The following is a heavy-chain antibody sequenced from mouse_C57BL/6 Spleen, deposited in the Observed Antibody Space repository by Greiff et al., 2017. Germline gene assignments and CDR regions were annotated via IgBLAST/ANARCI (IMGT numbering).Heavy chain of an antibody. V-gene: IGHV7-3*01. CDR1: GFTFTDYY. CDR3: ARYTIYYGYDGWYFDV. CDR2: IRNKANGYTT. J-gene: IGHJ1*03. Sequence: EVQVVESGGGLVQPGGSLSLSCAASGFTFTDYYMSWVRQPPGTALEWLGFIRNKANGYTTEYSASVKGRFTISRDNSQSILYLQMNALRAEDSATYYCARYTIYYGYDGWYFDVWGTGTTVTVSS. D-gene: IGHD2-2*01.